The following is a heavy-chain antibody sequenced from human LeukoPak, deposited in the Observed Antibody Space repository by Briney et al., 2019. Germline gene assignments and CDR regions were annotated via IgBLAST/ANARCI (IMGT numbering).Heavy chain of an antibody. CDR2: ISSGGST. Sequence: SETLSLTCTVSGASITRYFWNWIRKPPGKELEWIGYISSGGSTNYNPSLKSRVTISIDTSKNQFSLKLTSATAADTAVYYCARGDDYKSTLFDYWGQGTLVTVSS. D-gene: IGHD5-12*01. J-gene: IGHJ4*02. V-gene: IGHV4-59*01. CDR1: GASITRYF. CDR3: ARGDDYKSTLFDY.